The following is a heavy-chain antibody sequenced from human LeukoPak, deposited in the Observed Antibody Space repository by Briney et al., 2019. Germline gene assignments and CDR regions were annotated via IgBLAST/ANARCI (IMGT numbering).Heavy chain of an antibody. CDR2: IGAAGDT. CDR1: GFTFSSYD. J-gene: IGHJ6*02. CDR3: ARGRGRDSSGSSVYHGMDV. D-gene: IGHD3-22*01. V-gene: IGHV3-13*04. Sequence: GGSLRLSCAASGFTFSSYDMHWVRQGTGKGLEWVSTIGAAGDTYYPGSGKGRFTISRENARNSLYLQMNSLRDGDTAVYYCARGRGRDSSGSSVYHGMDVWGQGTTVTVSS.